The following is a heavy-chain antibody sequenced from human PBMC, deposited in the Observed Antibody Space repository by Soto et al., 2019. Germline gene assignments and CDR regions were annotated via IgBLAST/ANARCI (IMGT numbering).Heavy chain of an antibody. CDR3: AKRGGVVGGSEHPFFEY. V-gene: IGHV3-30*18. J-gene: IGHJ4*02. D-gene: IGHD2-15*01. Sequence: QVQLVESGEGGVQPGNSWRLSCAASGFIFSNYAIHGVRQAPGKGREWGALISFVGKNRNYADSVKGRFTIYRDNPKNTLYLEMNSLRPEDTAFYYCAKRGGVVGGSEHPFFEYWGQGTLVTVSS. CDR1: GFIFSNYA. CDR2: ISFVGKNR.